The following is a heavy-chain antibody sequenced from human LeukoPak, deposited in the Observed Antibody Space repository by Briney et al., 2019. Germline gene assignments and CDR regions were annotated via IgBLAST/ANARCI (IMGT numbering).Heavy chain of an antibody. CDR2: IYPGESDT. V-gene: IGHV5-51*01. CDR3: AKRSSSYETWYLDL. Sequence: GASLKISCKGSGYNCTIYWIGWVRQMPGKGLEWMGVIYPGESDTRYSASFQGQVTISADKSLSTAYLQWSSLKASDTAMYYCAKRSSSYETWYLDLWGRGTLVTVPS. J-gene: IGHJ2*01. D-gene: IGHD6-13*01. CDR1: GYNCTIYW.